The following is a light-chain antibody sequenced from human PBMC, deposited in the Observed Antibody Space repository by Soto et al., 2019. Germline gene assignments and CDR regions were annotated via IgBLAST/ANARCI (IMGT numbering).Light chain of an antibody. J-gene: IGKJ4*01. CDR1: QSVGSN. Sequence: EILMAQAPATLSVSPGSRASISCSASQSVGSNLAWYHQKPGQAPRLLMYEASTGATGIPARFSGSGSGTEFTLIISSLQSEDFAVYYCQQYNSWPLTFGGGTKV. V-gene: IGKV3D-15*01. CDR3: QQYNSWPLT. CDR2: EAS.